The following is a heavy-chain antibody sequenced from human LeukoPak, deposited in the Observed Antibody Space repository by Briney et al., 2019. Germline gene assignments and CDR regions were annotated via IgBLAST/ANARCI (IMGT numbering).Heavy chain of an antibody. J-gene: IGHJ4*02. CDR2: INHSGST. CDR1: GGSFSGYY. Sequence: SETLSLTCAVYGGSFSGYYWSWTRQPPGKGLEWIGEINHSGSTNYNPSLKSRVTISVDTSKNQFSLKLSSVTAADTAVYYCARDSVATIRGVDYWGQGTLVTVSS. V-gene: IGHV4-34*01. D-gene: IGHD5-12*01. CDR3: ARDSVATIRGVDY.